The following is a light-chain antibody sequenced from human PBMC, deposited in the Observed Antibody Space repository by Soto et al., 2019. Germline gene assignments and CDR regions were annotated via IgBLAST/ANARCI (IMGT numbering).Light chain of an antibody. CDR2: AAS. J-gene: IGKJ2*01. Sequence: EIVLTQSPGTLYLSPGEIATLSCRASQSVSSNYLAWYQRKRGQAPRLLISAASARATGIPDRFSGSGSGTDFDLTISRLEPEDFAVYFCQLYRSSPPRYTFGQGTKLEIK. CDR1: QSVSSNY. CDR3: QLYRSSPPRYT. V-gene: IGKV3-20*01.